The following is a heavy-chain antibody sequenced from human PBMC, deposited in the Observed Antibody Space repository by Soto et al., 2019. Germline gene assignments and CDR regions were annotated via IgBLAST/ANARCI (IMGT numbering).Heavy chain of an antibody. D-gene: IGHD6-13*01. CDR1: GGTFSSYA. V-gene: IGHV1-69*13. CDR2: IIPIFGTA. Sequence: ASVKVSCKASGGTFSSYAISWVRQAPGQGLEWMGGIIPIFGTANYAQKFQGRVTITADESTSTAYMELSSLRSEDTAVYYCARDHRFRGIAAAGTLFYSGMDVWGQGTTVTVSS. CDR3: ARDHRFRGIAAAGTLFYSGMDV. J-gene: IGHJ6*02.